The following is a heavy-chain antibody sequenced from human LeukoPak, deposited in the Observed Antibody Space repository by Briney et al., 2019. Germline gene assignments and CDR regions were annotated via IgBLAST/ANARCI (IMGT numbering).Heavy chain of an antibody. CDR3: ATGTTSGSYYFAY. V-gene: IGHV3-21*01. CDR2: ITSGSSYI. CDR1: GFTFSSYS. Sequence: GGSLRLSCVASGFTFSSYSMNWVRQAPGKGLEWVSSITSGSSYIYYTGSVKGRFTISRDNAKNSLYLQMNSLRAEDTAVYYCATGTTSGSYYFAYWGQGTLVTVSS. D-gene: IGHD1-1*01. J-gene: IGHJ4*02.